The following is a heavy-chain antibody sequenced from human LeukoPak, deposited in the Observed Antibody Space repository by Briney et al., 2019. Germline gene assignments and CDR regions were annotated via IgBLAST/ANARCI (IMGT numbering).Heavy chain of an antibody. D-gene: IGHD5-18*01. V-gene: IGHV4-30-4*08. Sequence: SETLSLTCTVSGGSISSGDYYRSWIRQPPGKGLEWIGYIYYSGSTYYNPSLKSRVTISVDTSKNQFSLKLSSVTAADTAVYYCARGLRGYSSPWGYWGQGTLVTVSS. J-gene: IGHJ4*02. CDR1: GGSISSGDYY. CDR2: IYYSGST. CDR3: ARGLRGYSSPWGY.